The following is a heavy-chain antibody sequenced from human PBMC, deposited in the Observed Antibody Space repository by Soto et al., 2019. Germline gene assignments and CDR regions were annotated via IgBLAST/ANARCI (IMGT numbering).Heavy chain of an antibody. Sequence: SETLSLTCVVSGYFISSGYYWGWIRQPPGKGLEWIGTIYHSGHTYYNPSLEGRVTISMDTSKNQFSLNLSSVTTADTAVYYCARDRSQDYDSSGLFDYWGQGTLVTVSS. J-gene: IGHJ4*02. V-gene: IGHV4-38-2*02. D-gene: IGHD3-22*01. CDR2: IYHSGHT. CDR3: ARDRSQDYDSSGLFDY. CDR1: GYFISSGYY.